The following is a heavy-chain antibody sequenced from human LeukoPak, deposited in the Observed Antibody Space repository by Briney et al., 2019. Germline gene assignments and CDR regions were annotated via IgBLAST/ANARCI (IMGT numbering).Heavy chain of an antibody. CDR2: IRYDGSNK. Sequence: PGGSLRLSCAASGFTFSSYGVHWVRQAPGKGLEWVAFIRYDGSNKYYADSVKGRFTISRDNSKNTLYLQMNSLRAEDTAVYYCAKDYCSSTSCYRVYWGQGTLVTVSS. CDR1: GFTFSSYG. D-gene: IGHD2-2*02. V-gene: IGHV3-30*02. J-gene: IGHJ4*02. CDR3: AKDYCSSTSCYRVY.